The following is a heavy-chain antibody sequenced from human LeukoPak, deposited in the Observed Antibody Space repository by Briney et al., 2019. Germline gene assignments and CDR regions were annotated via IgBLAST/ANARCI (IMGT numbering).Heavy chain of an antibody. V-gene: IGHV5-51*01. D-gene: IGHD2-15*01. CDR3: TRRVAIVDWFDP. J-gene: IGHJ5*02. Sequence: GESLKISCRGSGYSFTIYWIAWVRQMPGKGLEWMGIIYPGGSDTRYSPSFQGQVTISADKSISTAYLQWSSLKASDTAMYYCTRRVAIVDWFDPWGQGTLVTVSS. CDR2: IYPGGSDT. CDR1: GYSFTIYW.